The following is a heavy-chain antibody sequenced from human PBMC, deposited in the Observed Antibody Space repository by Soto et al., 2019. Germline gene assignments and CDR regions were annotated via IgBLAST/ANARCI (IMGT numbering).Heavy chain of an antibody. CDR3: ARDRDYDFWSGYSDY. Sequence: EVQLVESGGGLVQPGGSLRLSCAASGFTFSSYSMNWVRQAPGKGLEWVSYISSSSSTIYYADSVKGRFTISRDNAKNSLYLQMNSLRDEDTAVYYCARDRDYDFWSGYSDYWGQGTLVTVSS. V-gene: IGHV3-48*02. CDR2: ISSSSSTI. CDR1: GFTFSSYS. D-gene: IGHD3-3*01. J-gene: IGHJ4*02.